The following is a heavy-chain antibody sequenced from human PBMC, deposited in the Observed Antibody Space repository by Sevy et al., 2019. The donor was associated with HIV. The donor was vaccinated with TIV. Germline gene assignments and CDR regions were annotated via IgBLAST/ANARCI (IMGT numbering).Heavy chain of an antibody. CDR3: ARCVDTAMAFYGMDV. CDR1: GYTFTGYY. D-gene: IGHD5-18*01. Sequence: ASVKVSCKASGYTFTGYYMHWLRQAPGQGLEWMGWINPNSGGTNYAQKFQGRVTITRDTSISTAYMELSRLRSDDTAVYYCARCVDTAMAFYGMDVWGQGTTVTVSS. J-gene: IGHJ6*02. V-gene: IGHV1-2*02. CDR2: INPNSGGT.